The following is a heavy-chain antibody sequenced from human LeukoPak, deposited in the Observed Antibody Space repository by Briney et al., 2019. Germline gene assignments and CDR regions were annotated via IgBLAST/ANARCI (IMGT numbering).Heavy chain of an antibody. CDR2: IYHSGSA. CDR3: ARSTPVTYYFDY. V-gene: IGHV4-30-2*01. J-gene: IGHJ4*02. D-gene: IGHD2-2*01. Sequence: SETLSLTCAVSGGSISSSGYSWGWIRQPPGKGLEWIGYIYHSGSAYYNPSLKSRVTMSVDRSKNQFSLNLSSVTAADTAVYYCARSTPVTYYFDYWGQGTLVTV. CDR1: GGSISSSGYS.